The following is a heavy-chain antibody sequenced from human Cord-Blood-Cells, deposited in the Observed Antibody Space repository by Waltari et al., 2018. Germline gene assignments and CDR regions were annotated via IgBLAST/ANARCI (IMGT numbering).Heavy chain of an antibody. Sequence: QVQLVQSGAEVNKPAASVKVSCKVSGYTLTELSMHWVRQPPGKGLEWMGGFDPEDGETIYAQKFRGRVTMTEDRSTETAYMELSSMRSEETAVYYCGTRGYSSAFDIWGQGTVVTVAS. D-gene: IGHD6-13*01. CDR3: GTRGYSSAFDI. J-gene: IGHJ3*02. CDR1: GYTLTELS. CDR2: FDPEDGET. V-gene: IGHV1-24*01.